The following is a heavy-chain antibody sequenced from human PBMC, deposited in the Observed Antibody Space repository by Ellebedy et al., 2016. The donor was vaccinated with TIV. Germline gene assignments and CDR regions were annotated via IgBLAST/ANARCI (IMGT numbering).Heavy chain of an antibody. J-gene: IGHJ4*02. D-gene: IGHD3-22*01. CDR3: ARSYYFDSSAYYGEDF. Sequence: AASVKVSCKASGYTFTSYGISWVRQAPGQGLEWMGWISGHNSNTKYARNLQGRVTMTTDTSTSTAYMELRSLRSDDTAVYYCARSYYFDSSAYYGEDFWGQGTLVTVSS. CDR2: ISGHNSNT. V-gene: IGHV1-18*01. CDR1: GYTFTSYG.